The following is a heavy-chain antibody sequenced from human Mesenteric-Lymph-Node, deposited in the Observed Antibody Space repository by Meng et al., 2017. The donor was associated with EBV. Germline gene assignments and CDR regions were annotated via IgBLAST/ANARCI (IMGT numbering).Heavy chain of an antibody. V-gene: IGHV3-23*05. Sequence: VGLVETGGGLVQPWGPLRLSCAASGFTLSRQATYRVRHASGRGLEWVSGIYQSGSSAYYADSVKGRLTVTRDNSKNMLYLQMNSLRAEYTAIYYCAKNSGFDYWGQGTLVTVSS. CDR3: AKNSGFDY. J-gene: IGHJ4*02. CDR2: IYQSGSSA. CDR1: GFTLSRQA.